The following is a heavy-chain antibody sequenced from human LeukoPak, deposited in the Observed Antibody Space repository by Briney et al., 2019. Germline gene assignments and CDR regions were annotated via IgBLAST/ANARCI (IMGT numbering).Heavy chain of an antibody. Sequence: SVTVSCKASGGTFSSYAISWVRQAPGQGLEWMGRIIPILGIANYAQKFQGRVTITADKSTSTAYMELSSLRSEDTAVYYCAGPGDSSSWYVWWFDPWGQGTLVTVSS. CDR1: GGTFSSYA. CDR2: IIPILGIA. D-gene: IGHD6-13*01. V-gene: IGHV1-69*04. CDR3: AGPGDSSSWYVWWFDP. J-gene: IGHJ5*02.